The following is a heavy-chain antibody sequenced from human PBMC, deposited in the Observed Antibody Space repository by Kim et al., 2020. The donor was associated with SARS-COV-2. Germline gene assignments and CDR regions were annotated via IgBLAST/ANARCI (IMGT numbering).Heavy chain of an antibody. CDR2: ISSSSSTI. J-gene: IGHJ6*02. V-gene: IGHV3-48*02. CDR1: GFTFSSYS. Sequence: GGSLRLSCAASGFTFSSYSMNWVRQAPGKGLEWVSYISSSSSTIYYADSVKGRFTISRDNAKNSLYLQMNSLRDEDTAVYYCARDSLRGNYYGSGSYYRRNYYYYYYGMDVWGQGTTVTVSS. CDR3: ARDSLRGNYYGSGSYYRRNYYYYYYGMDV. D-gene: IGHD3-10*01.